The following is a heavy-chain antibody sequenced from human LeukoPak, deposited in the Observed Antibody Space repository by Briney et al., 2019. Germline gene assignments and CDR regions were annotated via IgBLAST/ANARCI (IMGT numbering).Heavy chain of an antibody. CDR2: ISWDGGST. CDR1: GFTFIDYT. CDR3: AKSSGRCSSTSCYMTAQFDY. D-gene: IGHD2-2*02. Sequence: GGSLRLSCAASGFTFIDYTMPWVREAPGKGLEWVSFISWDGGSTYYADSVKGRFTISRDNSKNSLYLQMNSLRTEDTALYYCAKSSGRCSSTSCYMTAQFDYWGQGTLVTVSS. J-gene: IGHJ4*02. V-gene: IGHV3-43*01.